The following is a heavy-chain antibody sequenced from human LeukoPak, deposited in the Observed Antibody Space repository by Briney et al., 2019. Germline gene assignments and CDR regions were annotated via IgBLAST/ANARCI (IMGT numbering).Heavy chain of an antibody. J-gene: IGHJ4*02. D-gene: IGHD5-18*01. Sequence: ASVKVSCKASGYTFTSYGISWVRQAPGQGLEWMGWISAYNGNTNYAQKLQGRVTMTTDTSTSTAYMELRSLRSDDTAVYYCARDTRHIQLWLREFDYWGQGTLVTVSS. CDR1: GYTFTSYG. CDR3: ARDTRHIQLWLREFDY. CDR2: ISAYNGNT. V-gene: IGHV1-18*01.